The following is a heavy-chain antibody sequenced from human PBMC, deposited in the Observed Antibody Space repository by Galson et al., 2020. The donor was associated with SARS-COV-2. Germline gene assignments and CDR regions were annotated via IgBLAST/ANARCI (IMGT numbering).Heavy chain of an antibody. D-gene: IGHD3-22*01. J-gene: IGHJ6*02. CDR1: GFIFGDYY. Sequence: TGGSLRLSCAASGFIFGDYYMNWIRQAPGKGLEWVSYISGTGSTMYYAAFVKGRFTVSRDNAKNSLYLQMNSLRADDTAVYPCVTSAYGSSPYYGDYDGYGMDVWGQGTTVTVSS. V-gene: IGHV3-11*01. CDR3: VTSAYGSSPYYGDYDGYGMDV. CDR2: ISGTGSTM.